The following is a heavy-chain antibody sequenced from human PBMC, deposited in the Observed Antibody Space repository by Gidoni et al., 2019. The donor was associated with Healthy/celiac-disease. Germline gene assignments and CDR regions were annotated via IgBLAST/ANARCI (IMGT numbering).Heavy chain of an antibody. Sequence: EVQLLESGGGLVQPGGCLRLSCAAAGFTFSSYAMSWVRQAPGKGLEWVPAISGSGGSTYYAYSVKGRFTISRGNSKNTLYLQMNSLRAEDTAVYYCAKARSSGWRDAFDIWGQGTMVTVSS. CDR2: ISGSGGST. D-gene: IGHD6-19*01. J-gene: IGHJ3*02. CDR1: GFTFSSYA. CDR3: AKARSSGWRDAFDI. V-gene: IGHV3-23*01.